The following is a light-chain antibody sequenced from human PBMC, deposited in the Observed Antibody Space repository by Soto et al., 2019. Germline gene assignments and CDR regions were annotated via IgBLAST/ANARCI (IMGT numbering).Light chain of an antibody. V-gene: IGKV3-20*01. CDR2: GAS. Sequence: ENVLTQSPATLSLSPGERATLSCRASQTVGSSFLAWYQQKRGQAPRLLIYGASNRATGIPDRFSGSGSGADFTLTISSLQPDDFATYYCQQYKSFWTFGQGTKVEIK. CDR1: QTVGSSF. J-gene: IGKJ1*01. CDR3: QQYKSFWT.